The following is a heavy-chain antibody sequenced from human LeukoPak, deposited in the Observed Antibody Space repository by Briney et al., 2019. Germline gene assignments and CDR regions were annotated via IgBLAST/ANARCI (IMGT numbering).Heavy chain of an antibody. Sequence: PGGSLRLSCAASGFTISSYGMHWVRQAPGKGLEWVAVIWYDGSIKYYADSVKGRFTISRDNSKNTLYLQMNSLRAEDTAVYYCAKDHGNYDILTGYLGFDPWGQGTLVTVSS. CDR3: AKDHGNYDILTGYLGFDP. J-gene: IGHJ5*02. CDR1: GFTISSYG. CDR2: IWYDGSIK. D-gene: IGHD3-9*01. V-gene: IGHV3-33*06.